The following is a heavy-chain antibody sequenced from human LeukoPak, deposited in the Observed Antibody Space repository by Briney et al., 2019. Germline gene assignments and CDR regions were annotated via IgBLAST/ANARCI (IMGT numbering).Heavy chain of an antibody. J-gene: IGHJ4*02. Sequence: PGRTLRLSCTASGFTFSSHNTNCVRQAPGKGLEWVSYISSSGDDVDHADSPKGRFTISRDNAKNCPHLQMNSLRAEDTAVYYCARDGSGSDYVDYWGRGTLVSVSS. CDR1: GFTFSSHN. D-gene: IGHD3-10*01. V-gene: IGHV3-21*01. CDR2: ISSSGDDV. CDR3: ARDGSGSDYVDY.